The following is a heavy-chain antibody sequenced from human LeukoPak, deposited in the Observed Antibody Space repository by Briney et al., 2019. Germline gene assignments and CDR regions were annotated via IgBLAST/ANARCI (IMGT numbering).Heavy chain of an antibody. CDR2: ISKDGGNK. CDR3: ATRSGAPNNFDY. CDR1: GFTFDEHD. J-gene: IGHJ4*02. V-gene: IGHV3-43*02. D-gene: IGHD1-1*01. Sequence: GGSLRLSCAASGFTFDEHDMYWVRQVPGKGLEWVCLISKDGGNKHYADSVKGRFSISRDNNRNSLSLQMNSLRSEDTALYFCATRSGAPNNFDYWGQGALVTVSS.